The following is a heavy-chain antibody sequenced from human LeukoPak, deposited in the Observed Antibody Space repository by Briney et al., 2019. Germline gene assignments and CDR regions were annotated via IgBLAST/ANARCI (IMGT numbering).Heavy chain of an antibody. Sequence: GGSLRLSCAASGFTFSHYWMHWVRQVPGKGLVWVSHINNDGSSTTYADSVKGRFTISRDNAKNSLYLQMNSLRDEDSAVYYCARANYCFDYWGQGTLVTVSS. V-gene: IGHV3-74*01. D-gene: IGHD5-24*01. J-gene: IGHJ4*02. CDR2: INNDGSST. CDR3: ARANYCFDY. CDR1: GFTFSHYW.